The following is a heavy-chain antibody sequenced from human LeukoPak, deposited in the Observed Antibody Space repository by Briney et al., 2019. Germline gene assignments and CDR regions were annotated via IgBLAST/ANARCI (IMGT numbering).Heavy chain of an antibody. CDR2: ISSSSGTR. V-gene: IGHV3-48*01. Sequence: GGSLRPSCAASGFTFSSYSMNWVRQAPGKGLEWVSYISSSSGTRYYVDSVKGRFTISRDNAKNSLYLQMNSLRAEDTAVYYCARIFTIFGVVIGAFDIWGQGTMVTVSS. CDR1: GFTFSSYS. D-gene: IGHD3-3*01. J-gene: IGHJ3*02. CDR3: ARIFTIFGVVIGAFDI.